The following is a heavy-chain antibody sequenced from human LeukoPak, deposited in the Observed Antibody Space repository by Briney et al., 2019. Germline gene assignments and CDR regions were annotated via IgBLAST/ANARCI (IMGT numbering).Heavy chain of an antibody. V-gene: IGHV4-39*01. CDR1: GGSISSSSYC. CDR3: ARQDLAGRGAFDI. CDR2: IYYSGST. Sequence: SETLSLTCTVSGGSISSSSYCWGWIRQPPGKGLEWIGSIYYSGSTYYNPSLKSRVTISVDTSKNQFSLKLSSVTAADTAVYYCARQDLAGRGAFDIWGQGTMVTVSS. J-gene: IGHJ3*02.